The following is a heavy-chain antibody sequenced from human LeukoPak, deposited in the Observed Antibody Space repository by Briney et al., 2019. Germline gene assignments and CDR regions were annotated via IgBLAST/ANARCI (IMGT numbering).Heavy chain of an antibody. V-gene: IGHV4-59*01. CDR2: IYYSGST. CDR3: ARVYYSNSYDYWYFDL. J-gene: IGHJ2*01. D-gene: IGHD6-13*01. CDR1: GGSISSYY. Sequence: TSETLSLTCTVSGGSISSYYWSWIRQPPGKGLEWIGYIYYSGSTNYNPSLKSRVTISVDTSKNQFSLKLSSVTAADTAVYYCARVYYSNSYDYWYFDLWGRGTLVTVSS.